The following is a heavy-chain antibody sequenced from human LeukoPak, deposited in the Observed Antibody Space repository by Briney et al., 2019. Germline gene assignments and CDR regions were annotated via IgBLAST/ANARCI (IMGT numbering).Heavy chain of an antibody. J-gene: IGHJ4*02. V-gene: IGHV3-48*01. Sequence: QPGGSLRLSCAASGFTFSSYAMNWVRQAPGKELEWISNIRSESSGTTYADSVKGRFTISRDNAENSLYLQINSLRADDTAVYYCVRDLNWAFDYWGQGALVTVSS. CDR1: GFTFSSYA. CDR2: IRSESSGT. D-gene: IGHD3-16*01. CDR3: VRDLNWAFDY.